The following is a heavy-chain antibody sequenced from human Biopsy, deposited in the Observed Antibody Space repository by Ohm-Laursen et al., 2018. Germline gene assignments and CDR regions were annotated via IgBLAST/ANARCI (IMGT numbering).Heavy chain of an antibody. V-gene: IGHV4-59*02. D-gene: IGHD2-2*01. J-gene: IGHJ4*02. CDR3: ARDFCDTTSCYPQN. CDR1: GDSVTKYY. CDR2: IYYSVMT. Sequence: GTLSLTCTVPGDSVTKYYWSWIRQPPGKGLEWIGHIYYSVMTNYNPSLQSRVSISVDTSRNQVSLTLSSVTAADTAVYYCARDFCDTTSCYPQNWGQGTLVTVSS.